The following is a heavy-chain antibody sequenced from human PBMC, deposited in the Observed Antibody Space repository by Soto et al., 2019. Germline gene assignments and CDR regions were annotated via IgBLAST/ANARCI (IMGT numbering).Heavy chain of an antibody. CDR1: GYTFTSYY. Sequence: ASVKVSCKASGYTFTSYYMHWVRQAPGQGFEWMGRIYPSGGSTDYAQKFQGRVTMTRDTSTSTGYMELGSLSSDDTAVYYCGREIGSSSWSFWGQGTLVTVSS. V-gene: IGHV1-46*01. CDR3: GREIGSSSWSF. D-gene: IGHD6-13*01. CDR2: IYPSGGST. J-gene: IGHJ4*02.